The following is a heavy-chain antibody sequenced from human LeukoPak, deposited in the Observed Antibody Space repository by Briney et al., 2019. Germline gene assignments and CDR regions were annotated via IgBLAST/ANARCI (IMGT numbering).Heavy chain of an antibody. J-gene: IGHJ5*02. V-gene: IGHV3-23*01. CDR1: GFTLSSCA. CDR3: AKDRWASGWFDP. D-gene: IGHD1-26*01. Sequence: PGGSLRLSCAASGFTLSSCAMSWVRQAPGKGLEWVSAISGSGGSTYYADSVKGRFTISRDNSKNTLYLQMNSLRAEDTAVYYCAKDRWASGWFDPWGQGTLVTVSS. CDR2: ISGSGGST.